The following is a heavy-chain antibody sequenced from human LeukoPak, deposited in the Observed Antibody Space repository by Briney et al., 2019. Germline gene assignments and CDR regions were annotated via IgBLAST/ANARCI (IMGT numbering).Heavy chain of an antibody. CDR2: INHSGST. CDR1: GVSFSGYY. J-gene: IGHJ6*02. Sequence: SETLSLTCAVYGVSFSGYYWSWIRQPPGKGLEWIGEINHSGSTNYNPSLKSRVTISVDTSKNQFSLKLSSVTAADTAVYYCARAFRKYSSSSVRPYYYYGMDVWGQGTTVTVSS. CDR3: ARAFRKYSSSSVRPYYYYGMDV. V-gene: IGHV4-34*01. D-gene: IGHD6-6*01.